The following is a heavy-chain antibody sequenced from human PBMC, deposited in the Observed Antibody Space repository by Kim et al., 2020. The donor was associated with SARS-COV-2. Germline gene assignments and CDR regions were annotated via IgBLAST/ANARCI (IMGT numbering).Heavy chain of an antibody. CDR2: IWYDGSNK. CDR1: GFTFSSYG. Sequence: GGSLRLSCAASGFTFSSYGMHWVRQAPGKGLEWVAVIWYDGSNKDYADSVKGRFTISRDNSKNTLYLQMNSLRAEDTAVYYCARDPNVSTYGMDVWGQGTTVTVSS. V-gene: IGHV3-33*01. CDR3: ARDPNVSTYGMDV. J-gene: IGHJ6*02. D-gene: IGHD7-27*01.